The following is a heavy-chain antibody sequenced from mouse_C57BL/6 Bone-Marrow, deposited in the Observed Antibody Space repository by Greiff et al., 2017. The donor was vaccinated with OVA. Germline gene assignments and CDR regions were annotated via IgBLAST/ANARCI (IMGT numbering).Heavy chain of an antibody. CDR3: ARPGGFYYGSPYWYFDV. D-gene: IGHD1-1*01. J-gene: IGHJ1*03. V-gene: IGHV5-17*01. CDR2: ISSGSSTI. Sequence: EVQGVESGGGLVKPGGSLKLSCAASGFTFSDYGMHWVRQAPEKGLEWVAYISSGSSTIYYADTVKGRFTISRDNAKNTLFLQMTSLRSEDTAMYYCARPGGFYYGSPYWYFDVWGTGTSVTVSS. CDR1: GFTFSDYG.